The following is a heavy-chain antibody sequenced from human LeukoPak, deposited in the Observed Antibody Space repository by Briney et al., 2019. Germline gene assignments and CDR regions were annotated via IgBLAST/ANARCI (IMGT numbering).Heavy chain of an antibody. J-gene: IGHJ4*02. CDR1: GFTFDDYG. CDR2: ISWNSGSI. Sequence: GGSLGLSCAASGFTFDDYGMHWVRQAPGKGLEWVSGISWNSGSIGYADSVKGRFTISRDNVKNSLYLQMNSLRAEDTALYYCAKDSSSSTRYFDYWGQGTLVTVSS. V-gene: IGHV3-9*01. D-gene: IGHD6-13*01. CDR3: AKDSSSSTRYFDY.